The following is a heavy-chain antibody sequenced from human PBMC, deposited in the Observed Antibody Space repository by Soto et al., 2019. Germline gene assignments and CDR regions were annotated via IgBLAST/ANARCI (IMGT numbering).Heavy chain of an antibody. Sequence: ASVKVSCKASGGTFSSYAISWVRQAPGQGLEWMGGIIPIFGTANYAQKFQGRVTITADESTSTAYMELSSLRSEDTAVYYCARDRPLRGYSYGHLDYWGQGTLVTVSS. CDR3: ARDRPLRGYSYGHLDY. V-gene: IGHV1-69*13. J-gene: IGHJ4*02. D-gene: IGHD5-18*01. CDR2: IIPIFGTA. CDR1: GGTFSSYA.